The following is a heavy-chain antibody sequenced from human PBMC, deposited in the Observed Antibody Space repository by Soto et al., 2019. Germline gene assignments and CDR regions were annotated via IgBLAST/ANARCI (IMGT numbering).Heavy chain of an antibody. CDR2: ISPSGGST. CDR1: EVTFSSHP. CDR3: VQDAPRICV. Sequence: EVQVLESGGGLVQPGGSLRLSCVASEVTFSSHPMTWVRQGPGRGLEWVSSISPSGGSTYYADSVKGRFTVSRDNSKNTLYLQMNSLRAEETARYYCVQDAPRICVWGHGPTVTVSS. V-gene: IGHV3-23*01. D-gene: IGHD3-3*01. J-gene: IGHJ6*02.